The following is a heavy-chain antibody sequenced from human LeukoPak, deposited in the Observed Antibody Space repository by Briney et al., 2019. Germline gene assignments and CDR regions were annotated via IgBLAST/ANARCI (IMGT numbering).Heavy chain of an antibody. D-gene: IGHD5-12*01. CDR3: ARDQGRFSGYDPFYFDY. CDR2: IYYRGST. V-gene: IGHV4-31*03. J-gene: IGHJ4*02. CDR1: GASISSGGYY. Sequence: PSETLSLTCTVSGASISSGGYYWSWIRQHPGKDLEWIGHIYYRGSTYYNPSLKSRVTISVDTSKNQFSLKLSSVTAADTAVYYCARDQGRFSGYDPFYFDYWGQGTLVTVSS.